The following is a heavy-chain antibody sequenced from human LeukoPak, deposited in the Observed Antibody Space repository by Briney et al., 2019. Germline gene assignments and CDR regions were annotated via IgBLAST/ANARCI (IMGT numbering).Heavy chain of an antibody. D-gene: IGHD6-13*01. CDR1: GYTFTSFG. CDR3: ARDLGTDQQLIFFDY. V-gene: IGHV1-18*04. Sequence: ASVKVSCKASGYTFTSFGISWVRQAPGQGLEWMGWISAYNGNTNYAQKLQGRVTKTTDTSTSTAYMELRSLRSDDTAVYYCARDLGTDQQLIFFDYWGQGTLVTVSS. CDR2: ISAYNGNT. J-gene: IGHJ4*02.